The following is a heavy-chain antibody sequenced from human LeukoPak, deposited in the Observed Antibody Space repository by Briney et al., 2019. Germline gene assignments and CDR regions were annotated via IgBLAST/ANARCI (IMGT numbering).Heavy chain of an antibody. CDR1: GGSISSYY. J-gene: IGHJ4*02. D-gene: IGHD3-22*01. CDR3: ARLADTRGYFFDY. CDR2: IHYSGST. Sequence: SETLSLTCTVSGGSISSYYWSWIRQPPGKGLEWIGYIHYSGSTNYNPSLKSRVTISVDTSKNQFSLKLSSVTAADTAVYYCARLADTRGYFFDYWGQGTLSPSPQ. V-gene: IGHV4-59*08.